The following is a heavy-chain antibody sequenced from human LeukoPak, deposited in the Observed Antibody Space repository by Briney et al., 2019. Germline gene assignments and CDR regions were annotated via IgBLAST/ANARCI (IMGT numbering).Heavy chain of an antibody. CDR3: ARRTNMVRGVKAFDY. J-gene: IGHJ4*02. V-gene: IGHV3-30*04. CDR2: ISYDGSNK. D-gene: IGHD3-10*01. CDR1: GFTFSSYA. Sequence: GGSLRLSCAASGFTFSSYAMHWVRQAPGKGLERVAVISYDGSNKYYADSVKGRFTISRDNSKNTLYLQINSLRAEDTAVYYCARRTNMVRGVKAFDYWGQGTLVTGSA.